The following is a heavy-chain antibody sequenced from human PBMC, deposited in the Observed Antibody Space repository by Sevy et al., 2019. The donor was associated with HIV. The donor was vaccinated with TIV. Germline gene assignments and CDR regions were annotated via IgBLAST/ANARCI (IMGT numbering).Heavy chain of an antibody. D-gene: IGHD3-22*01. CDR3: AKDGRGYDDDTRDYYDTSDYYQNGGMDV. CDR1: GFRFSNYA. J-gene: IGHJ6*02. V-gene: IGHV3-30*18. Sequence: GGSLRLSCSASGFRFSNYAVHWVRQAPGKGLEWVARISHDGSDHYYADSVKGRFSISRENSKNTLYLQMNRLRREDTAVYYCAKDGRGYDDDTRDYYDTSDYYQNGGMDVWGQGTTVTVSS. CDR2: ISHDGSDH.